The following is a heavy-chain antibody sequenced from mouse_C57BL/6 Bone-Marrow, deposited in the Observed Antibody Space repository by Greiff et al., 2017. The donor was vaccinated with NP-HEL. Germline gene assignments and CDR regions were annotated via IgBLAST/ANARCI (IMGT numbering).Heavy chain of an antibody. CDR3: AQTAQATFDY. D-gene: IGHD3-2*02. V-gene: IGHV1-59*01. Sequence: QVQLQQPGAELVRPGTSVKLSCKASGYTFTSYWMHWVKQRPGQGLEWIGVIDPSDSYTNYNQKFKGKATLTVDTSSSTAYMQLRSLTSEDSAVYDCAQTAQATFDYWGQGTTLTVSS. CDR2: IDPSDSYT. J-gene: IGHJ2*01. CDR1: GYTFTSYW.